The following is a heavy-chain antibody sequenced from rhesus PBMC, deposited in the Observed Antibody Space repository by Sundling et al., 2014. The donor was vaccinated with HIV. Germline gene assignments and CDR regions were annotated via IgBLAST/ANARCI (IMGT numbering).Heavy chain of an antibody. CDR2: IRNKANSYTT. V-gene: IGHV3-13*01. CDR1: GLTFTKYD. Sequence: EVHLVESGGGLVQPGGSLRLSCEASGLTFTKYDMYWVRQAPGKGLEWVGLIRNKANSYTTEYAATVKGRFTISRDDSKNTLYLQMRSLKTEDTAVYFCSLMLRGFGLDSWGQGDVVTVSS. D-gene: IGHD6-31*01. J-gene: IGHJ6*01. CDR3: SLMLRGFGLDS.